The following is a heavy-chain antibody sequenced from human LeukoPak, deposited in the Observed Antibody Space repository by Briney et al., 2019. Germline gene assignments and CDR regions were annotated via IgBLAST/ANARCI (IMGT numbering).Heavy chain of an antibody. J-gene: IGHJ4*02. D-gene: IGHD3-22*01. CDR3: AKDIARYDSSGTIDY. CDR1: GFSFDDYA. V-gene: IGHV3-9*03. Sequence: GRSLRLSCAASGFSFDDYAMHWVRQAPGKGLEWVSGISWNSGGVDYADSVKGRFTISRDNAKNSLYLQMNGLRAEDMALYYCAKDIARYDSSGTIDYWGQGTLVTVSS. CDR2: ISWNSGGV.